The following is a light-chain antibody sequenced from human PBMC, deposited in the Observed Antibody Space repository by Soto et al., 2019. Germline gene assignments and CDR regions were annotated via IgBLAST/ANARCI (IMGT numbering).Light chain of an antibody. CDR1: QSISSSY. CDR3: QQHRSTPLT. Sequence: EIVLTQSPGTLSLSPGERATLSCRASQSISSSYLAWYQQKPGQAPRRLIYGASSRATGIPDRFSVSGYGTDFTLTISRLEPEDYEVYYWQQHRSTPLTFEGGTKVEIK. J-gene: IGKJ4*01. CDR2: GAS. V-gene: IGKV3-20*01.